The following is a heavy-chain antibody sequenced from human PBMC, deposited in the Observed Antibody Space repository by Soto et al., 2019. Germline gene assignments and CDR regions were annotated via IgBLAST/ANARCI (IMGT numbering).Heavy chain of an antibody. V-gene: IGHV3-21*01. CDR3: ARDRSGNEFFDY. D-gene: IGHD5-12*01. CDR1: GFTFSSYS. Sequence: GGSLRLSCAASGFTFSSYSMNWVRQAPGKGLEWVSSISSSGSYIYYADSVAGRFTISRDNAKGSLYLQMNSLRVEDTAVYYCARDRSGNEFFDYWGQGTLVTVSS. CDR2: ISSSGSYI. J-gene: IGHJ4*02.